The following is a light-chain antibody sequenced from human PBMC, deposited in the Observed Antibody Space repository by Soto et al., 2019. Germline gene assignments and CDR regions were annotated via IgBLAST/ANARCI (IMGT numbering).Light chain of an antibody. Sequence: EIVLTQSPATLSLSPGERATLSCRTSQSVSSYFAWYQQKPGRAPRLLIYDASNRATGIPARFIGSGSGTDFTLTISSLEHEDFTAYYCPQRSNWTITFGQGTRLEIK. CDR3: PQRSNWTIT. CDR2: DAS. J-gene: IGKJ5*01. V-gene: IGKV3-11*01. CDR1: QSVSSY.